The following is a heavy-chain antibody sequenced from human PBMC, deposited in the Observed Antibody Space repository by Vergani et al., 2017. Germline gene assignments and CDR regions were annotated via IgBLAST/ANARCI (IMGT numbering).Heavy chain of an antibody. CDR3: AKGGGGSSSDS. Sequence: EVQLLESGGGLVQPGGSLTLPCAASGFPFSSYAMTWVRRAPGKGVGWVSSITGSVGSTYYADSVKGRFTISRDNSKNTLYLQMNSLRVEDTAVYYCAKGGGGSSSDSWGQGTLVTVSS. D-gene: IGHD6-6*01. CDR2: ITGSVGST. J-gene: IGHJ5*01. V-gene: IGHV3-23*01. CDR1: GFPFSSYA.